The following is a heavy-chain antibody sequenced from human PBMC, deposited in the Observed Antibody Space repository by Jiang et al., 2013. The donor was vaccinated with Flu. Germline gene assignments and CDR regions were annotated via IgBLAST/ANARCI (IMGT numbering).Heavy chain of an antibody. Sequence: SLKIPCEASGYTFTNYWFGWVRQMPGKGLEWMGLIHPGGSEIRYGPSFQGQVTISADKSISTAYLQWSSLKASDTAMYFCARLESRGGYCSSTGCYAGFVHYWGQGTLLTVSS. CDR2: IHPGGSEI. CDR3: ARLESRGGYCSSTGCYAGFVHY. CDR1: GYTFTNYW. V-gene: IGHV5-51*01. D-gene: IGHD2-2*01. J-gene: IGHJ4*02.